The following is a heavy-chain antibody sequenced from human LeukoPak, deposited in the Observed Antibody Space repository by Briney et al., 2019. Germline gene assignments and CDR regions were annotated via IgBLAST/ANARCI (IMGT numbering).Heavy chain of an antibody. Sequence: GGSLRLSCAASGFTFSSYGMSWVRQAPGKGLEWVSAISGSGGSTYYADSVKGRFTISRDNSKNTLYLQMNSLRAEDTAVYYCAKEFTGYSSSWYKDGFDYWGQGTLVTVSS. CDR3: AKEFTGYSSSWYKDGFDY. V-gene: IGHV3-23*01. CDR1: GFTFSSYG. D-gene: IGHD6-13*01. CDR2: ISGSGGST. J-gene: IGHJ4*02.